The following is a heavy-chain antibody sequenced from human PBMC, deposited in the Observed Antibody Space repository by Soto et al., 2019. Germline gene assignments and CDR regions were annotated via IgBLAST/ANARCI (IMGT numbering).Heavy chain of an antibody. CDR2: VRFDAINK. V-gene: IGHV3-30*02. J-gene: IGHJ4*02. D-gene: IGHD2-21*02. CDR3: AKLPNCSGDCDIDY. Sequence: QVQLVESGGGVVQPGGSLRLSCATSGFAFSSYGMHWVRQAPGKGLEWVAVVRFDAINKYYADSVKVRFTISRDNSKSMVYLQMNSLRPDDTAVYYCAKLPNCSGDCDIDYWGQGTLVTVSS. CDR1: GFAFSSYG.